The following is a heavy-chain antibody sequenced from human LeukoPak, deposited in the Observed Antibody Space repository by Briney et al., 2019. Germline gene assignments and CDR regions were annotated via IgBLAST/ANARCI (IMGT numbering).Heavy chain of an antibody. CDR2: ISSSGSPI. D-gene: IGHD5-18*01. CDR3: ARDLRGNSYGSVDF. Sequence: GGSLRLSCAASGFSFSTYGLNWVRQAPGKGLEWVSYISSSGSPIYYADSVRGRFTISRDNAKNSLYLQMHSLRAEDTAVYYCARDLRGNSYGSVDFWGQGTLITVSS. V-gene: IGHV3-48*01. CDR1: GFSFSTYG. J-gene: IGHJ4*02.